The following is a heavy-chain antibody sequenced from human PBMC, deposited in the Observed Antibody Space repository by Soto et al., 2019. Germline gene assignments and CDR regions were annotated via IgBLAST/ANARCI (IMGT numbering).Heavy chain of an antibody. CDR2: IWYDGSHQ. Sequence: QVTLVESGGGVVQPGRSLRLSCAASGFTFRSHGMHWVRQAPGKGLEWVAVIWYDGSHQYYGDSVKGRFTISRDNSKNSLSLQMKVRCSEDPALYYCPRDSYGGEAPFDCLGQGTLVTVSS. CDR1: GFTFRSHG. J-gene: IGHJ4*02. D-gene: IGHD2-21*01. V-gene: IGHV3-33*01. CDR3: PRDSYGGEAPFDC.